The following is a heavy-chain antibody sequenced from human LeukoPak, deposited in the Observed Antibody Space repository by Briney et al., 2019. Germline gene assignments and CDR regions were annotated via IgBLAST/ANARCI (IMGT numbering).Heavy chain of an antibody. CDR1: GGSFSSSSYY. D-gene: IGHD1-26*01. CDR3: ARESTIRALLPFDY. Sequence: SETLSLTCTVSGGSFSSSSYYWGWIRQPPGQGLEWIGSIYYGGSTYYNPSLKSRVTISVDTSKNQLSLQLSSVTAADTAMYYCARESTIRALLPFDYWGQGTLVTVSS. J-gene: IGHJ4*02. CDR2: IYYGGST. V-gene: IGHV4-39*07.